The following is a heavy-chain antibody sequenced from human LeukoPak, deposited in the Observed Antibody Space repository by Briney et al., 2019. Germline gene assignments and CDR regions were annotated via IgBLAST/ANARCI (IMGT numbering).Heavy chain of an antibody. Sequence: GGSLRLSCAASGFTFSSYSMNWVRQAPGKGLEWVSYISSSSSTIYYADSVKGRFTISRDNAKNSLYLQMNSLRAEDTAVYYCARDWGYGDDYWGQGTLVTVSS. V-gene: IGHV3-48*01. D-gene: IGHD4/OR15-4a*01. J-gene: IGHJ4*02. CDR2: ISSSSSTI. CDR1: GFTFSSYS. CDR3: ARDWGYGDDY.